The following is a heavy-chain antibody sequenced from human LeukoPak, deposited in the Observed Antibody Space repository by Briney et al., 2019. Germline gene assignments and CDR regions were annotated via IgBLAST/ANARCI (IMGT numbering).Heavy chain of an antibody. CDR2: MRPTDAYT. J-gene: IGHJ4*02. CDR3: AREGAVALKHFDL. Sequence: AASVNVSCKASGFSLTSNYMHWVRQATGQGLEWMGYMRPTDAYTGYAPKFQGRVTVTRDTSTNTVYMELSSLRSDDTAVYYCAREGAVALKHFDLWGQGTLVTVSS. D-gene: IGHD6-19*01. V-gene: IGHV1-46*01. CDR1: GFSLTSNY.